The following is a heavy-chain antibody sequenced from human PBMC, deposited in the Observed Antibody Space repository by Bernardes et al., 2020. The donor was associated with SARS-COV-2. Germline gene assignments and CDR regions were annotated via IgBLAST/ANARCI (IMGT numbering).Heavy chain of an antibody. CDR2: ISYEGSKK. CDR3: ARDQDIVVVVAAPFDY. D-gene: IGHD2-15*01. Sequence: GGSLRLSCAASGFTFNNFGMHWVRQAPGKGLEWVAVISYEGSKKYYRDSVEGRFIISKDSSKNTVYLQMNSLRVEDTGVYYCARDQDIVVVVAAPFDYWGQGTLVTVSS. V-gene: IGHV3-30*03. CDR1: GFTFNNFG. J-gene: IGHJ4*02.